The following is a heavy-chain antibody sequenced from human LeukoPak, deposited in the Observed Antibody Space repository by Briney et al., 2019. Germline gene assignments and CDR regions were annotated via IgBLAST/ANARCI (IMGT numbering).Heavy chain of an antibody. V-gene: IGHV4-34*01. CDR2: INHSGST. CDR3: ARGLGGSWYLGDRYYCYYMDV. Sequence: PSETLSLTCAVYGGSFSGYYWSWIRRPPGKGLEWIGEINHSGSTNYNPSLKSRVTISVDTSKNQFSLKLSSVTAADTAVYYCARGLGGSWYLGDRYYCYYMDVWGKGTTVTVSS. J-gene: IGHJ6*03. CDR1: GGSFSGYY. D-gene: IGHD6-13*01.